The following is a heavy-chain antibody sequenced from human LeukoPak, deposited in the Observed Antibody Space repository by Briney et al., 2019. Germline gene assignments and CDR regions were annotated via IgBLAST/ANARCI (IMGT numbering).Heavy chain of an antibody. V-gene: IGHV4-59*01. J-gene: IGHJ4*02. Sequence: SETLSLICTVSGGSISSYYWSWIRQPPGKGLEWIGYISYSGSTNYNPSLKSRVTISVDTSKNQLSLKLNSVTAADTAVYYCARYIWGSYPTFEDYWGQGSLVTVSS. D-gene: IGHD3-16*02. CDR3: ARYIWGSYPTFEDY. CDR2: ISYSGST. CDR1: GGSISSYY.